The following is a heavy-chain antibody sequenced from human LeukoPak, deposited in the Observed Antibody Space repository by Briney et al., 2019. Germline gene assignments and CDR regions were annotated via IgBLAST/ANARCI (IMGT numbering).Heavy chain of an antibody. CDR2: IYTSGST. D-gene: IGHD3-10*01. CDR3: ARETMVRFDP. CDR1: GGSISSGSYY. J-gene: IGHJ5*02. Sequence: SQTLSLTCTVSGGSISSGSYYWSWIRQPAGKGLEWFGRIYTSGSTNYNPSLKSRVTISVDTSKNQFSLKLSSVTAADTAVYYCARETMVRFDPWGQGTLVTVSS. V-gene: IGHV4-61*02.